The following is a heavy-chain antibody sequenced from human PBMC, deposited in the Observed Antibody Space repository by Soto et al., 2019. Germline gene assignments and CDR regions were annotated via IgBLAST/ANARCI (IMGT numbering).Heavy chain of an antibody. CDR1: GFTFSSYG. Sequence: GGSLRLSCAASGFTFSSYGMHWVRQGPGKGLEWVAVIWFDGSDEYYADSVKGRFTISRDNYKNTLYLQINSLRAEDTAVYYCAKYCYSSGWHFDYWGQGTLVTVSS. CDR2: IWFDGSDE. V-gene: IGHV3-33*06. J-gene: IGHJ4*02. CDR3: AKYCYSSGWHFDY. D-gene: IGHD6-19*01.